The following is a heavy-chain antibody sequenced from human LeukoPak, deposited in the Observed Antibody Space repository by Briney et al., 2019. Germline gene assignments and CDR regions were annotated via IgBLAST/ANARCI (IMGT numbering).Heavy chain of an antibody. CDR1: GGSISSYY. CDR2: IYYSGST. V-gene: IGHV4-59*01. Sequence: SSETLSLTCTVSGGSISSYYWSWLRQPPGKGLGWLGYIYYSGSTNYNPSLKSRVTISVDTSKNQFSLKLSSVTAADTAVYYCARGDRGVTLVWYFDLWGRGTLVTVSS. J-gene: IGHJ2*01. D-gene: IGHD3-10*01. CDR3: ARGDRGVTLVWYFDL.